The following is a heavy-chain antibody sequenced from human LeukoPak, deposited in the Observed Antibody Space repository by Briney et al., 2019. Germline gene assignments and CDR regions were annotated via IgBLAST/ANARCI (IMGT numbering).Heavy chain of an antibody. D-gene: IGHD3-3*01. Sequence: ASVKVSCKASGYTFTSYGISWVRQAPGQGLEWMGWISAYIGNTNYAQKLQGRVTMTTDTSTSTAYMELRSLRSDDTAGYYCARDSTSRNTIFGVALSLDYWGQGTLVTVSS. CDR2: ISAYIGNT. CDR1: GYTFTSYG. V-gene: IGHV1-18*01. CDR3: ARDSTSRNTIFGVALSLDY. J-gene: IGHJ4*02.